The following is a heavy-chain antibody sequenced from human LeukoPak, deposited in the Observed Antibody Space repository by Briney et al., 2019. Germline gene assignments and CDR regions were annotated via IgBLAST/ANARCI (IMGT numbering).Heavy chain of an antibody. CDR1: GGSISSYY. Sequence: SETLSLTCTVSGGSISSYYWSWIRQPAGKGLEWIGRIYTSGGTNYNPSLKSRVTMSVDTSKNQFSLKLSSVTAADTAVYYCAREGRLTIFGVVIPYNWFDPWGQGTLVTVSS. CDR2: IYTSGGT. J-gene: IGHJ5*02. CDR3: AREGRLTIFGVVIPYNWFDP. D-gene: IGHD3-3*01. V-gene: IGHV4-4*07.